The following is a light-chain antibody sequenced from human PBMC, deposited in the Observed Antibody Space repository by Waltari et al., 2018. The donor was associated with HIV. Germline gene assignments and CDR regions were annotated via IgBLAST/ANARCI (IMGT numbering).Light chain of an antibody. CDR2: GAS. CDR3: QQYNNWPPYT. V-gene: IGKV3-15*01. Sequence: ETVMTQSLATLSVSPGERATLSCRASQSVSSNLAWYQQKPGQAPRLLIYGASTRVTSIPARFSGSGSGTEFTLTISSLQSEDFAVYYCQQYNNWPPYTFGQGTKVEIK. J-gene: IGKJ2*01. CDR1: QSVSSN.